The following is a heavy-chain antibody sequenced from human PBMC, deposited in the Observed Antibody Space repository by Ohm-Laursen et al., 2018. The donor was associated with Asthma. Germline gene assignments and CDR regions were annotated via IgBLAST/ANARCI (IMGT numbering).Heavy chain of an antibody. Sequence: SETLSLTCTVSGGSVSSGSYYWSWIRQPPGKGLEWIGYIYYSGSTNYNPSLKSRVTISVDTSKNQFSLKLSSVTAADTAVYYCARGEGSGWYDYWGQGTLVTVSS. CDR3: ARGEGSGWYDY. CDR2: IYYSGST. V-gene: IGHV4-61*01. D-gene: IGHD6-19*01. J-gene: IGHJ4*02. CDR1: GGSVSSGSYY.